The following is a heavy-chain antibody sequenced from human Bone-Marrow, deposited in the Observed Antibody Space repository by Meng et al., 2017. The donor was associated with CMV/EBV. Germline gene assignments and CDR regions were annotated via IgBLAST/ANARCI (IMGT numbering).Heavy chain of an antibody. V-gene: IGHV1-2*02. CDR1: GYTFTGYY. D-gene: IGHD3-3*01. Sequence: ASVKVSCKASGYTFTGYYMHWVRQAPGQGLEWMGWINPNSGGTNYAQKFQGRVTMTRDTSISTAYMELSRLRSDDTAVYYCARPDFWSDGWLDPWGQGTLVTVSS. CDR2: INPNSGGT. CDR3: ARPDFWSDGWLDP. J-gene: IGHJ5*02.